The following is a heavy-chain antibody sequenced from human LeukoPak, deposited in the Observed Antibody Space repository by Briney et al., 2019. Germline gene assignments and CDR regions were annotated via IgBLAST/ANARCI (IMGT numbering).Heavy chain of an antibody. Sequence: GGSLRLSCAASGFIFSNYAISWVRQAPGKGLEWVSAISGSGGSTYYADSVKGRFTISRDNSKNTLYMQMNSLRAEDTAVYYCAKRAIVGTTSAFDIWGQGTMVSVSS. V-gene: IGHV3-23*01. D-gene: IGHD1-26*01. CDR3: AKRAIVGTTSAFDI. CDR2: ISGSGGST. CDR1: GFIFSNYA. J-gene: IGHJ3*02.